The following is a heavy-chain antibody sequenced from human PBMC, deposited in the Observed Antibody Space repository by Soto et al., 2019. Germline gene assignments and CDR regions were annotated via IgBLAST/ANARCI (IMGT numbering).Heavy chain of an antibody. CDR1: GYTFTGYY. CDR2: INPNSGGT. CDR3: AREAIVVVPAAIRPGNFWFDP. J-gene: IGHJ5*02. V-gene: IGHV1-2*04. D-gene: IGHD2-2*01. Sequence: AAVKVSCKASGYTFTGYYMHWVRQAPGQGLEWMGWINPNSGGTNYAQKFQGWVTMTRDTSISTAYMELSRLRSDDTAVYYCAREAIVVVPAAIRPGNFWFDPWGQGTLVSVSS.